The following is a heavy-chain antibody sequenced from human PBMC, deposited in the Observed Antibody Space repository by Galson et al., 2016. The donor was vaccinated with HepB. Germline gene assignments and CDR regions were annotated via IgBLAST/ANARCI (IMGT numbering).Heavy chain of an antibody. J-gene: IGHJ5*02. V-gene: IGHV6-1*01. D-gene: IGHD3/OR15-3a*01. CDR3: ARGTGPPNNWFDP. CDR2: TFYKSKWYN. Sequence: CAISGDSVSSNSAVWNWIRQSPSRGLEWLGRTFYKSKWYNDYAVSVKSRITVNADTSKNQFSLHLNSVTPDDTAMYYCARGTGPPNNWFDPWGLGTLVTVSS. CDR1: GDSVSSNSAV.